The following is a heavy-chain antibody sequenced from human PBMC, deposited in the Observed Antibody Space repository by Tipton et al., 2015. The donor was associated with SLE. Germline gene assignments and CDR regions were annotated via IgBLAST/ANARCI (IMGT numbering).Heavy chain of an antibody. CDR3: ARFRYYDLLYYFDY. CDR1: GGSISSYY. Sequence: TLSLTCTVSGGSISSYYWSWIRQPPGKGLEWIGYIYYSGSTNFNPSLKSRVTISVDTSKNQFSLKLSSVTAADTAVYCCARFRYYDLLYYFDYWGQGTLVTVSS. CDR2: IYYSGST. V-gene: IGHV4-59*12. J-gene: IGHJ4*02. D-gene: IGHD3-3*01.